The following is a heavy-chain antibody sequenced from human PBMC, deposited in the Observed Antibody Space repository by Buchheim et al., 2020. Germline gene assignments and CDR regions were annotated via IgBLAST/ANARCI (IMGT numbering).Heavy chain of an antibody. CDR2: IWYDGSNK. V-gene: IGHV3-33*01. CDR1: GFTFSSYG. D-gene: IGHD3-10*01. CDR3: ARDGITMVRGVIPHFDS. J-gene: IGHJ4*02. Sequence: QVQLVESGGGVVQPGRSLRLSCAASGFTFSSYGMHWVRQAPGKGLEWVAVIWYDGSNKYYADSVKGRFTISRENSKNTLYLQMNSLRAEDTAVYYCARDGITMVRGVIPHFDSWGQGTL.